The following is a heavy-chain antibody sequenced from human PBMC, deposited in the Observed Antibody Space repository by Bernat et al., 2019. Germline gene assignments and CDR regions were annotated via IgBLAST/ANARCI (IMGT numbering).Heavy chain of an antibody. J-gene: IGHJ4*02. V-gene: IGHV3-15*07. CDR1: GFTFSNAW. D-gene: IGHD3-10*01. CDR2: IKSKTDGGTT. CDR3: TTVETWELLWVGELLGVDY. Sequence: EVQLVESGGGLVKPGGSLRLSCAASGFTFSNAWMNWVRQAPGKGLEWVGRIKSKTDGGTTDYAAPVKGRFTISRDDSKNTLYLQMNSLKTEETAVYYCTTVETWELLWVGELLGVDYWGQGTLVTVSS.